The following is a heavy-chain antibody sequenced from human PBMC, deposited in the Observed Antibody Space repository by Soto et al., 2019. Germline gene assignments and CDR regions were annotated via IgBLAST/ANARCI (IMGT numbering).Heavy chain of an antibody. CDR3: ARGSTASYRGSRVFDC. Sequence: EVQLLESGGDLVQPGGSLRLSWVASGITFGSRAMSWVRQAPGGGLEWVSTITDSGGDANYADSVRGRFTISRDNFYNTLSMPRGRLRAEVSDVYSWARGSTASYRGSRVFDCWGRGNLVTLSS. V-gene: IGHV3-23*01. CDR2: ITDSGGDA. CDR1: GITFGSRA. J-gene: IGHJ4*02. D-gene: IGHD3-16*01.